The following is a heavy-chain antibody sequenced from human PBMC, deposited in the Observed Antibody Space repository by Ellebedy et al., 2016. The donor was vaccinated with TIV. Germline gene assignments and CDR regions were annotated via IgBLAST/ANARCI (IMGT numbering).Heavy chain of an antibody. CDR2: IDPNGGTT. J-gene: IGHJ4*02. CDR3: AAYGSGTRYYFDY. V-gene: IGHV1-46*01. CDR1: RYSFTNYY. D-gene: IGHD3-10*01. Sequence: ASVKVSXKASRYSFTNYYMHWVRQTPGQGLEWMGVIDPNGGTTTYAESFQDRVTVTRDTPTATVYMELTSLRSADTALYYCAAYGSGTRYYFDYWGQGTLVTVSS.